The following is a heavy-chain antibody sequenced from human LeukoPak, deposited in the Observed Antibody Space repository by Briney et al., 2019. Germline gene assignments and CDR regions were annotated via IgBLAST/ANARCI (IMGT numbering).Heavy chain of an antibody. Sequence: GGSLRLSCAASGFTVSSNYMTWVRQAPGKGLEWVSAISGSGGSTYYADSVKGRFTISRDNSKNTLYLQMNSLRAEDTAVYYCAKAQREYYFDYWGQGTLVTVSS. D-gene: IGHD1-1*01. CDR3: AKAQREYYFDY. V-gene: IGHV3-23*01. J-gene: IGHJ4*02. CDR2: ISGSGGST. CDR1: GFTVSSNY.